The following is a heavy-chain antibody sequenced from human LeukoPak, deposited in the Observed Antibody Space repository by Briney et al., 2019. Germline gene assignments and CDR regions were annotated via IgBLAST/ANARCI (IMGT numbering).Heavy chain of an antibody. J-gene: IGHJ4*02. D-gene: IGHD3-22*01. CDR2: INSDGSST. Sequence: HPGGSLRLSCAASGFTFSSYWMHWVRQAPGKGLVWVSRINSDGSSTSYADSVKGRFTISRDNAKNTLYLQMNSLRAEDTAVYYCAREPLVVPKSRYFDYWGQGTLVTVSS. CDR1: GFTFSSYW. CDR3: AREPLVVPKSRYFDY. V-gene: IGHV3-74*01.